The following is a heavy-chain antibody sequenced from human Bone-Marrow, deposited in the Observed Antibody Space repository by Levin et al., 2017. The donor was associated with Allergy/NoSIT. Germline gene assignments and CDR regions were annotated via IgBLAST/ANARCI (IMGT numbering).Heavy chain of an antibody. CDR2: IGPDGSTK. CDR3: ARDVDRTAITP. D-gene: IGHD2-21*02. Sequence: GESLKISCAACGFIFGNYWMTWVRQAPGKGPEWVAHIGPDGSTKYYVDSVTGRFTISRDNAENSLYLQLNSLRVDDTAIYYCARDVDRTAITPWGRGTLVTVSS. J-gene: IGHJ5*02. CDR1: GFIFGNYW. V-gene: IGHV3-7*01.